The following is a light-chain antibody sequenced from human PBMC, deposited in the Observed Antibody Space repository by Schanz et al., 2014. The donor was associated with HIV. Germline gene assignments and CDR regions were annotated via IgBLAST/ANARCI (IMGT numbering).Light chain of an antibody. J-gene: IGKJ4*01. CDR1: QDIFKY. CDR3: QQFDNLPLT. CDR2: HAS. V-gene: IGKV1-33*01. Sequence: DIQMTQSPSSLSASVGDRVTITCQASQDIFKYLNWYQHKPGKAPKLLIYHASNLDIGVPSRFSGGGSGTDFTFTISSLQPEDIATYYCQQFDNLPLTFGGGTKVEIK.